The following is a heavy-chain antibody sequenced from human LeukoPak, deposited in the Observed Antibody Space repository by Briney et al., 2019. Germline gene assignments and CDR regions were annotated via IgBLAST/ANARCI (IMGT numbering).Heavy chain of an antibody. V-gene: IGHV3-30*02. CDR2: IQGDGRNA. CDR3: AKDPEPTDY. D-gene: IGHD1-14*01. J-gene: IGHJ4*02. Sequence: GGSLRLSCAASGFTVSGLGMHWVRQAPGKGLEWVAFIQGDGRNAWYADSVKGRLSISRDDFKNTLYLQMNSLRAEDTAVYYCAKDPEPTDYWGQGTLVTVSS. CDR1: GFTVSGLG.